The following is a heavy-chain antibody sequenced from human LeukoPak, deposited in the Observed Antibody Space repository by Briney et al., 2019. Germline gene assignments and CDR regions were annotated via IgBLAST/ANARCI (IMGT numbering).Heavy chain of an antibody. J-gene: IGHJ5*02. CDR1: GFTFSSYA. CDR2: ISGSGGST. D-gene: IGHD3-3*01. CDR3: AKVVTIFGVVIQIGGFDP. Sequence: PGGSLRLSCAASGFTFSSYAMSWVRQAPGKGLEWVSAISGSGGSTYYADSVKGRFTISRDNSKNTLYLQMNSLRAEDTAVYYCAKVVTIFGVVIQIGGFDPWGQGTLVTVSS. V-gene: IGHV3-23*01.